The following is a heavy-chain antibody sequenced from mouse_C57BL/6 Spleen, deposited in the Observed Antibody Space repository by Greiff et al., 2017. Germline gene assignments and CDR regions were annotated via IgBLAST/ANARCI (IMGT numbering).Heavy chain of an antibody. CDR2: INYDGSST. Sequence: EVKLVESEGGLVQPGSSMKLSCTASGFTFSDYYMAWVRQVPEKGLEWVANINYDGSSTYYLDSLKSRFIISRDNAKNILYLQMSSLKSEDTATYYCARDGWDEGFAYWGQGTLVTVSA. J-gene: IGHJ3*01. D-gene: IGHD4-1*01. CDR1: GFTFSDYY. CDR3: ARDGWDEGFAY. V-gene: IGHV5-16*01.